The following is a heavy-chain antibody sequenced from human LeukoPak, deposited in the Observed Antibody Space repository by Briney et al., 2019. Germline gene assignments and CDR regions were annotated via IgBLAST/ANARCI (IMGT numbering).Heavy chain of an antibody. Sequence: GGSLRLSCAASGFTFSSYAMSWVRQAPGKGLEWVSAISGSGGSTYYADSVKGRFTISRDNSKNTLYLQMNSLRAEDTAVYYCAKESQSRITIFGVVIGQGVRHGMDVWGQGTPVTASS. CDR1: GFTFSSYA. J-gene: IGHJ6*02. D-gene: IGHD3-3*01. CDR3: AKESQSRITIFGVVIGQGVRHGMDV. CDR2: ISGSGGST. V-gene: IGHV3-23*01.